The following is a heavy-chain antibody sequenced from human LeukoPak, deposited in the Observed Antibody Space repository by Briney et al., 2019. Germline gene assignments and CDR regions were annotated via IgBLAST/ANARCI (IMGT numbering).Heavy chain of an antibody. V-gene: IGHV3-15*01. CDR1: GFTFNNVW. Sequence: GGSLRLSCAASGFTFNNVWMSWVRQAPGKGLEWVGRIKSKTDGGTTDYAAPVKGRFTISRDDSKNTLYLEMNSLKTEDTAVCYCNTDPKWSGPFDYWGQGTLVTVSS. CDR2: IKSKTDGGTT. J-gene: IGHJ4*02. CDR3: NTDPKWSGPFDY. D-gene: IGHD2-15*01.